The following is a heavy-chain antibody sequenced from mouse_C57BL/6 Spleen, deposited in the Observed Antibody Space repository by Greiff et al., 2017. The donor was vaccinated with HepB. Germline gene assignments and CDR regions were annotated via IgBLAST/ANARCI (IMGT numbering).Heavy chain of an antibody. J-gene: IGHJ4*01. Sequence: VQLQQSGAELMKPGASVKLSCKATGYTFTGYWIEWVKQRPGHGLEWIGEILPGSGSTNYNEKFKGKATFTADTTSNTADMQLRRLTTEDSAIYYCARGVYYFGGSYDECYAVDYWSQGASVTVS. V-gene: IGHV1-9*01. CDR3: ARGVYYFGGSYDECYAVDY. CDR1: GYTFTGYW. D-gene: IGHD1-1*01. CDR2: ILPGSGST.